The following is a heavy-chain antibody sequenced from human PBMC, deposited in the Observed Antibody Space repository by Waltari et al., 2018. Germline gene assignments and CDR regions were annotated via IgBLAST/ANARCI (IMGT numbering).Heavy chain of an antibody. CDR2: ISDSGTTI. CDR3: ARTFNYYFNMDV. V-gene: IGHV3-48*04. CDR1: GLTLSTYN. J-gene: IGHJ6*03. Sequence: EVQLVESGGDLVQRGGSLTLSCAASGLTLSTYNMNWVRQAPGKGLEWVSYISDSGTTISYADSVKGRFTVSRDNAKNSLYLQMNSLRAEDTAVYYCARTFNYYFNMDVWGKGTTVTVSS.